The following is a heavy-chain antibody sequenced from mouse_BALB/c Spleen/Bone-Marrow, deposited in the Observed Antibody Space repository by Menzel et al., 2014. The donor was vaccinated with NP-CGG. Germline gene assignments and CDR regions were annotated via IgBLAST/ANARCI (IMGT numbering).Heavy chain of an antibody. Sequence: EVHLVESGGGLVKPGGSLKLSCAASGFTFSTYAMSWVRQTPEERLEWVASISNGGSTYYQDSVKGRFTISRDNARNILYLQMSSLRSEDTAMYYCARAPQLLYYFDYWGQGTTLTVSS. V-gene: IGHV5-6-5*01. CDR1: GFTFSTYA. J-gene: IGHJ2*01. CDR2: ISNGGST. D-gene: IGHD4-1*02. CDR3: ARAPQLLYYFDY.